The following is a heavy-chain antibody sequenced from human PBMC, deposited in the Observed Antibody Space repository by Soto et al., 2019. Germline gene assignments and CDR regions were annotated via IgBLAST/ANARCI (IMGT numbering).Heavy chain of an antibody. CDR2: ISGSGGST. D-gene: IGHD1-1*01. CDR3: EKDANWEDHY. CDR1: GFTFSSYA. J-gene: IGHJ4*02. Sequence: GGSLRLSCAASGFTFSSYAMSWVRQAPGKGLEWVSVISGSGGSTHYADSVKGRFTISRDNSKNTLYLQMHSLRAEDSAIYYCEKDANWEDHYWGQGTLVTVSS. V-gene: IGHV3-23*01.